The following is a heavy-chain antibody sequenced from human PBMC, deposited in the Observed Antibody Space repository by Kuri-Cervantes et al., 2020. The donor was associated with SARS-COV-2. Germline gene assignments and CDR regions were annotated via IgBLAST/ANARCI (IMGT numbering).Heavy chain of an antibody. Sequence: GGSLRLSCAASGFTFSSYGMHWVRQAPGKGLEWVAFIRYDGSSKFYADSVKGRFTISRDNSKNTLYLQMDSLRPDDTAVYYCAKDPHGIVVVVAAIDQWGQGTLVTVSS. CDR2: IRYDGSSK. D-gene: IGHD2-15*01. V-gene: IGHV3-30*02. CDR3: AKDPHGIVVVVAAIDQ. J-gene: IGHJ4*02. CDR1: GFTFSSYG.